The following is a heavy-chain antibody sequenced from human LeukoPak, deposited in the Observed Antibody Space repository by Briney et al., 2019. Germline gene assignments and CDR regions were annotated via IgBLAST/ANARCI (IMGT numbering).Heavy chain of an antibody. V-gene: IGHV4-59*12. CDR1: GGSISSYY. CDR3: ARGTLHNWFDP. J-gene: IGHJ5*02. CDR2: IYYSGSS. D-gene: IGHD3-16*01. Sequence: SETLSLTCTVSGGSISSYYWSWIRQPPGKGLEWIGYIYYSGSSNYNPSLKSRVTISVDRSKNQFSLKLSSVTAADTAVYYCARGTLHNWFDPWGQGTLVTVSS.